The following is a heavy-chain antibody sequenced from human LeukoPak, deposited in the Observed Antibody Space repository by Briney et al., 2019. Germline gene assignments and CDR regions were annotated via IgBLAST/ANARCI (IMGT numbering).Heavy chain of an antibody. Sequence: GGSLRLSCAASGFTFSSYEVNWVRQAPGKGLEWVSYISSSGSTIYYADSVKGRFTISRDNAKNSLYLQMNSLRAEDTAVYYCARTTWLVNFDYWGQGTLVTVSS. CDR3: ARTTWLVNFDY. J-gene: IGHJ4*02. CDR2: ISSSGSTI. D-gene: IGHD6-19*01. V-gene: IGHV3-48*03. CDR1: GFTFSSYE.